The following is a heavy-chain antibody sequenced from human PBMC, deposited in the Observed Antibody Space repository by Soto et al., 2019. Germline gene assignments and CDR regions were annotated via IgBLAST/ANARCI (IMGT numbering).Heavy chain of an antibody. CDR2: IYSDGTT. CDR3: AILSN. Sequence: EVQLVETGGGLIQPGGSLRLSCAASGFTVSSNYMNWVRQAPGKGVEWLSIIYSDGTTYYADSVKGRFTISRDNFKNTLYLQMNNLRAEDTAVYYCAILSNWGQGTLVTVSS. CDR1: GFTVSSNY. D-gene: IGHD6-6*01. J-gene: IGHJ4*02. V-gene: IGHV3-53*02.